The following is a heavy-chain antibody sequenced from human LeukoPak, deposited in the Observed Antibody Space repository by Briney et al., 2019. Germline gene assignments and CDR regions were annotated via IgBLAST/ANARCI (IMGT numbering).Heavy chain of an antibody. V-gene: IGHV4-38-2*02. J-gene: IGHJ4*02. CDR1: GYSISSGYY. Sequence: SETLSLTCTVSGYSISSGYYCGWIRQPPGKGLEWIGEINHSGSTNYNPSLKSRVTISVDTSKNQFSLKLSSVTAADTAVYYCARLPTGTTRFLVDYWGQGTLVTVSS. D-gene: IGHD1-7*01. CDR2: INHSGST. CDR3: ARLPTGTTRFLVDY.